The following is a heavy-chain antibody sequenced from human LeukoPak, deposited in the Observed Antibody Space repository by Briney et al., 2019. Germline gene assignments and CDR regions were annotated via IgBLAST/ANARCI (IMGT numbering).Heavy chain of an antibody. CDR2: IIPFLGVA. D-gene: IGHD6-13*01. J-gene: IGHJ4*02. Sequence: GSSVKVSCKASGGTFSSYAISWVRQAPGQGLQWMGRIIPFLGVANYAQKFQGRVTFTADKSMSTAYMEFSSLRSEDTAVYYCARVVKSPGYSSSWYSYWGQGTLVTVSS. V-gene: IGHV1-69*04. CDR3: ARVVKSPGYSSSWYSY. CDR1: GGTFSSYA.